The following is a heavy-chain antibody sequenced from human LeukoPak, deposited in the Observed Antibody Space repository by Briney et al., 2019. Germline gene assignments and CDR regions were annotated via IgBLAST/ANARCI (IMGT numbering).Heavy chain of an antibody. J-gene: IGHJ4*02. CDR1: GFTFSSYW. Sequence: GGSLRLSCAASGFTFSSYWMSWVRQAPGKGLEWVANIKQDGSEKYYVDSVKGRFTISRDNAKNSLYLQMNSLRAEDTVVYYCARDEGIVVVPAATDYWGQGTLVTVSS. V-gene: IGHV3-7*01. D-gene: IGHD2-2*01. CDR3: ARDEGIVVVPAATDY. CDR2: IKQDGSEK.